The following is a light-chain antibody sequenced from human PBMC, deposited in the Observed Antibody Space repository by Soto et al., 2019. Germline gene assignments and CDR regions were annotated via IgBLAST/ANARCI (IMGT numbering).Light chain of an antibody. CDR2: DAA. V-gene: IGKV3-15*01. CDR3: QHCTPWPLT. CDR1: QKVYNN. J-gene: IGKJ4*01. Sequence: EIGMTQSPATLAVSPGEGATLSCKASQKVYNNLAWDQQRPGQPPRLLIYDAATRATGISARFSGSGYGTEFPLTISSLQSEDFAVYFRQHCTPWPLTFRRGTKVHIK.